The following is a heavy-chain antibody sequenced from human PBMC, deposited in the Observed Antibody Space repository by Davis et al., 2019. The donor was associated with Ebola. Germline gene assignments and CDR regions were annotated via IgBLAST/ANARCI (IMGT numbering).Heavy chain of an antibody. J-gene: IGHJ4*02. Sequence: GESLKISCATSGFTFRDNYMTWIRQAPGKGLEWLSYISSTGTYTDYADSVKGRFTISRDNAKNSLYLEMSSLRAEDTAVYYCARGVTTFREAGVGYWGQGTLVTVSS. CDR2: ISSTGTYT. V-gene: IGHV3-11*05. D-gene: IGHD4-17*01. CDR1: GFTFRDNY. CDR3: ARGVTTFREAGVGY.